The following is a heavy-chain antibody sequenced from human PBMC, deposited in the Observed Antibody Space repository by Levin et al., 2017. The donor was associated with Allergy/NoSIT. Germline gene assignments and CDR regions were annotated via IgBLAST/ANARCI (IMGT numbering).Heavy chain of an antibody. CDR2: INHSGST. V-gene: IGHV4-34*01. CDR3: ARGCQLVHLDY. D-gene: IGHD6-13*01. Sequence: TASETLSLTCAVYGGSFSGYYWSWIRQPPGKGLEWIGEINHSGSTNYNPSLKSRVTISVDTSKNQFSLKLSSVTAADTAVYYCARGCQLVHLDYWGQGTLVTVSS. J-gene: IGHJ4*02. CDR1: GGSFSGYY.